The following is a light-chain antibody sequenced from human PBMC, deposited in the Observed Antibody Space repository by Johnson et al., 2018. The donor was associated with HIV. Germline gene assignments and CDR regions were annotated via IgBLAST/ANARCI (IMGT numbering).Light chain of an antibody. CDR2: DNN. CDR1: SSNIGNNY. V-gene: IGLV1-51*01. Sequence: QSVLTQPPSVSAAPGQKVTISCSGSSSNIGNNYVSWYQQLPGTAPKFLIYDNNKRPSGIPDRFSGSKSGTSATLGLTGLQTGDEADYYCGTWDSSLSQGVFGTGTKVTVL. CDR3: GTWDSSLSQGV. J-gene: IGLJ1*01.